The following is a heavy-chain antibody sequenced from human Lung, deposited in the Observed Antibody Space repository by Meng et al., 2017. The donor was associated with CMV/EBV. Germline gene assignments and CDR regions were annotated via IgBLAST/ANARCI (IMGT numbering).Heavy chain of an antibody. CDR1: GFTLSSFS. V-gene: IGHV3-21*01. CDR2: ISGGSNYI. D-gene: IGHD3-10*01. J-gene: IGHJ4*02. CDR3: ARNSFRGSGSYYNY. Sequence: SRAASGFTLSSFSMNWVRQAPGKGLEWVSSISGGSNYIYYADSVKGRFTISRDNAKNSLYLQMNSLRAEDTAVYYCARNSFRGSGSYYNYWDQGTLITVSS.